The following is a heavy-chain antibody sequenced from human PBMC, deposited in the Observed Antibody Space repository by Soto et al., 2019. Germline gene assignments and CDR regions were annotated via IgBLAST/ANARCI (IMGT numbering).Heavy chain of an antibody. J-gene: IGHJ4*02. CDR1: GFTFTSYD. Sequence: GASVKVSCKASGFTFTSYDIYWVRQATGQGLEWMGWMNPNSGNTGYAQKFQGRVTMTRNTSISTAYMELSSLRSEDTAVYYCARVGYYYDSSGYYLSFDYWGQGTLVTVS. CDR2: MNPNSGNT. V-gene: IGHV1-8*01. D-gene: IGHD3-22*01. CDR3: ARVGYYYDSSGYYLSFDY.